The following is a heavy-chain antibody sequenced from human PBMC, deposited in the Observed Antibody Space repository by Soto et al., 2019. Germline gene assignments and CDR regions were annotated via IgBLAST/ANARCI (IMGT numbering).Heavy chain of an antibody. CDR1: GFTFSSYA. Sequence: PGGSLRLSCAASGFTFSSYAMSWVRQAPGKGLEWVSAISGSGGSTYYADSVKGRFTISRDNSKNTLYLQMNSLRAEDTAVYYCAKGEDTVVVVAATWFGYWGQGTLVTVSS. CDR3: AKGEDTVVVVAATWFGY. J-gene: IGHJ4*02. V-gene: IGHV3-23*01. CDR2: ISGSGGST. D-gene: IGHD2-15*01.